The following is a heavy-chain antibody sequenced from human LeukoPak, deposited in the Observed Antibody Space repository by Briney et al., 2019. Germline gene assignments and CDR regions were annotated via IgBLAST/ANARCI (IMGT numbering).Heavy chain of an antibody. CDR2: IWYDGSKT. D-gene: IGHD7-27*01. V-gene: IGHV3-33*06. J-gene: IGHJ4*02. CDR3: AKDWGLSSSYYFDS. CDR1: GFSFRSFG. Sequence: RRSLRLSCAASGFSFRSFGMHWVRQAPGKGLEWLALIWYDGSKTFYADSAKGRFTISRDNSKNTLHLLMTRLRAEDTAIYYCAKDWGLSSSYYFDSWGQGTQVAVSS.